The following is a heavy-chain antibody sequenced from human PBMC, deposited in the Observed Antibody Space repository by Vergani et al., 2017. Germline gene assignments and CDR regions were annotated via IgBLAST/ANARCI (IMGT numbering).Heavy chain of an antibody. CDR2: IYYSWRT. J-gene: IGHJ5*02. Sequence: QVQLQESGPGLVKPSETLSLTCTVSGGSISSYYWSWIRQPPGKGLEWIGYIYYSWRTNYNPSLRSRVTRSVDTSTNQFSLRLSTVTAADTAVYYCAGEEPYGSGGVAWGQGTLVTVSS. V-gene: IGHV4-59*01. D-gene: IGHD6-19*01. CDR3: AGEEPYGSGGVA. CDR1: GGSISSYY.